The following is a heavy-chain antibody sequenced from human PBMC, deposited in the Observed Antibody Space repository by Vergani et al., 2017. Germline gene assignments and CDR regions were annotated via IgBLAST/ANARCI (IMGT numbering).Heavy chain of an antibody. D-gene: IGHD5-12*01. V-gene: IGHV1-8*01. CDR3: AGAAGGCDSNWFDP. J-gene: IGHJ5*02. Sequence: QVQLVQSGAEVKKPGASVKVSCKASGYTFTSYDINWVRQATGQGLEWRGWMNPNSGNTGYAQKFQGSVTMTRNTSISTAYMELSSMRSEDTAVYYCAGAAGGCDSNWFDPWGQGTLVTVSS. CDR2: MNPNSGNT. CDR1: GYTFTSYD.